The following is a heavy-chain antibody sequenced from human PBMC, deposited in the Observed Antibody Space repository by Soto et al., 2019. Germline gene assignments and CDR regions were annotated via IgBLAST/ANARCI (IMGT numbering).Heavy chain of an antibody. CDR3: AYLPCSGGSCYWFSYSGMDV. D-gene: IGHD2-15*01. CDR2: IYWDDDK. J-gene: IGHJ6*02. CDR1: GFLLSTSGVG. V-gene: IGHV2-5*02. Sequence: QITLKESGPTLVKPTQTLTLTCTFSGFLLSTSGVGVAWIRQPPGKALEWLALIYWDDDKRYRPSLETRLTVTKDTSKNQVVVSMTNMDSVDTATYYCAYLPCSGGSCYWFSYSGMDVWGQGTTVTVSS.